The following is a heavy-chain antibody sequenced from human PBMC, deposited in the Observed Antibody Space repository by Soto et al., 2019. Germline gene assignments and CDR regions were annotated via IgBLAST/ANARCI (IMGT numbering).Heavy chain of an antibody. J-gene: IGHJ6*02. CDR1: GYSFTGCY. CDR2: INHNSGGT. V-gene: IGHV1-2*02. CDR3: SRGVTQLWSIYDYGMDV. D-gene: IGHD5-18*01. Sequence: AAVKVSCKASGYSFTGCYMHGLQQPTPQGGEGMGWINHNSGGTNSAQKFQGRVTMIRDTSISTTYMEQSRLRSDDAAVYYFSRGVTQLWSIYDYGMDVWGQGTPVTVSS.